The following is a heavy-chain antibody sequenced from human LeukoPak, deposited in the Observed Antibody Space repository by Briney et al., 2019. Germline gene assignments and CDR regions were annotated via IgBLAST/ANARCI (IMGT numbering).Heavy chain of an antibody. CDR3: ARGRIHYYYYYYMDV. V-gene: IGHV4-34*01. Sequence: SETLSLTCAVYGGSFSGYYWSWIRQPPGKGLEWIGEINHSGSTNYNPSLKSRVTISVDTSKNQFSLKQSSVTAADTAVYYCARGRIHYYYYYYMDVWGKGTTVTVSS. J-gene: IGHJ6*03. D-gene: IGHD1-14*01. CDR2: INHSGST. CDR1: GGSFSGYY.